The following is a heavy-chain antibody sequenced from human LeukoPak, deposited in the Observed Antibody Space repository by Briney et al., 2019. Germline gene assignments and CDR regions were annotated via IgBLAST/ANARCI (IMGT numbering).Heavy chain of an antibody. V-gene: IGHV4-4*07. Sequence: PSETLSLTCTVSGGSISGYYWSWIRQPAGKALEWIGRIYTSGSTNYNPSLKSRVTMSVDTSKNQFSLRLSTVTAADTAVYYCARAGYTYGLFDYWGQGTLVTVSS. D-gene: IGHD5-18*01. CDR3: ARAGYTYGLFDY. CDR2: IYTSGST. J-gene: IGHJ4*02. CDR1: GGSISGYY.